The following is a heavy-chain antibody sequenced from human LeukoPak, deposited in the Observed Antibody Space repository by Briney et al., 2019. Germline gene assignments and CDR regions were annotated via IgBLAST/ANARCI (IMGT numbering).Heavy chain of an antibody. J-gene: IGHJ6*03. D-gene: IGHD2-21*01. Sequence: SETLSLTCTVSGDSISSGDYYWSWIRQPPGKGLEWIGEINHSGSTNYNPSLKSRVTISVDTSKNQFSLKLSSVTAADTAVYYCARAIVVAGIYYYYYYMDVWGKGTTVTVSS. CDR1: GDSISSGDYY. V-gene: IGHV4-39*07. CDR2: INHSGST. CDR3: ARAIVVAGIYYYYYYMDV.